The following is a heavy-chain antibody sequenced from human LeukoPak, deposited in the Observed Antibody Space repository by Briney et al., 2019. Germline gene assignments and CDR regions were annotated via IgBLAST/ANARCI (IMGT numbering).Heavy chain of an antibody. Sequence: PGGSLRLSCAASGFTFSSYSMNWVRQAPGKGLEWGSAISGSGGSTYYADSVKGRFTISRDNSKNTLYLQMNSLRAEDTAVYYCAKDRVLRYFDWFPRLELDYWGQGTLVTVSS. CDR2: ISGSGGST. CDR3: AKDRVLRYFDWFPRLELDY. J-gene: IGHJ4*02. D-gene: IGHD3-9*01. CDR1: GFTFSSYS. V-gene: IGHV3-23*01.